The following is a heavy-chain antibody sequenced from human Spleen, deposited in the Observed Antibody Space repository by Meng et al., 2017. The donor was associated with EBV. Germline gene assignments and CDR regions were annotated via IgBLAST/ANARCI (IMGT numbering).Heavy chain of an antibody. CDR3: TRHGFQGGYQLYFDS. D-gene: IGHD2-2*01. V-gene: IGHV4-4*02. Sequence: QVQLQESGPGLVKPSQXLSPTCAVSRGFITSGDWWSWVRQSPGKGLEWIGEIHHSGGTSYNPSLKSRVTISLDMSNHHFSLDLKSMTATDTAVYYCTRHGFQGGYQLYFDSWGQGALVTVSS. CDR2: IHHSGGT. CDR1: RGFITSGDW. J-gene: IGHJ4*02.